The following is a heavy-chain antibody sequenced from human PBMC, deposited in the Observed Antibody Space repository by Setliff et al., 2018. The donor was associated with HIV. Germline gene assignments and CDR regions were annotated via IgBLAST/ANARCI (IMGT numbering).Heavy chain of an antibody. CDR2: INHSGST. CDR1: GGSFNEYY. D-gene: IGHD3-16*01. CDR3: ARAYRDNVWGSWRQISSWFDS. V-gene: IGHV4-34*01. Sequence: PSETLSLTCAVYGGSFNEYYWNWIRQIPGKGLEWIGEINHSGSTNYNESLKRRLRISVDMSKNQFSLSLNSVTAADTAVFYCARAYRDNVWGSWRQISSWFDSWGQGNLVTVSS. J-gene: IGHJ5*01.